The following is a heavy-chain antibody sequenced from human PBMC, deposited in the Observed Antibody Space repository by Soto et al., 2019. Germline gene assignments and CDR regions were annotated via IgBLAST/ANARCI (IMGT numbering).Heavy chain of an antibody. CDR2: ISSSSSYI. V-gene: IGHV3-21*01. D-gene: IGHD2-15*01. CDR3: ARPLSGGIGDWFDP. J-gene: IGHJ5*02. CDR1: GFTFSSYS. Sequence: EVQLVESGGGLVKPGGSLRLSCAASGFTFSSYSMNWVRQAPGKGLEWVSSISSSSSYIYYADSVKGRFTISRDNAKNSLYLQMNSLRAADTAVYYCARPLSGGIGDWFDPWGQGTLVTVSS.